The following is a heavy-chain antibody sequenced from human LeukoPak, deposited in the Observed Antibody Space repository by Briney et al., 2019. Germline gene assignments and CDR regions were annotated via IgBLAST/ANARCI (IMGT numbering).Heavy chain of an antibody. D-gene: IGHD2-21*01. CDR3: AREGIVVARGFDF. CDR1: GGSFSGYY. CDR2: IYSSGNT. Sequence: SETLSLTCAVYGGSFSGYYWSWIRQPAGKGLEWIGRIYSSGNTNYNPSLKSRVTMSVDTSKNQFSLKLDSVTAADTAVYYCAREGIVVARGFDFWGQGTLVTVSS. J-gene: IGHJ4*02. V-gene: IGHV4-4*07.